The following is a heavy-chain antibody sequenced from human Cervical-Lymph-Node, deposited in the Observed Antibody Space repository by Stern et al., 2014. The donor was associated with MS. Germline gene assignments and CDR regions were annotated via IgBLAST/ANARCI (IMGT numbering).Heavy chain of an antibody. D-gene: IGHD3-10*01. CDR1: GGTFSSNS. CDR3: ARLRSWFGDY. V-gene: IGHV1-69*18. J-gene: IGHJ4*02. CDR2: FIPIFGTS. Sequence: VQLVESGAEVKKPGSSVKVSCKVSGGTFSSNSVSWVRQAPGQGLEWMGTFIPIFGTSKYAQKFQGRLSITADESTSTAYMELSGLTSDDAAVYYCARLRSWFGDYWGQGTLVTVSS.